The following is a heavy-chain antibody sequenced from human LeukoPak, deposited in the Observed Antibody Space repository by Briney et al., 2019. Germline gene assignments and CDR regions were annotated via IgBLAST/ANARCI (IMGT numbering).Heavy chain of an antibody. Sequence: ASVKVSCKASGGTFSSYAISWVRQAPGQGLEWMGGIIPIFGTANYAQKFQGRVTITTDESTSTAYMELSSLRSEDTAGYYCAGAFTSLVGGTAFDSWGKETLVTVSS. J-gene: IGHJ4*02. CDR1: GGTFSSYA. D-gene: IGHD2-21*02. CDR3: AGAFTSLVGGTAFDS. CDR2: IIPIFGTA. V-gene: IGHV1-69*05.